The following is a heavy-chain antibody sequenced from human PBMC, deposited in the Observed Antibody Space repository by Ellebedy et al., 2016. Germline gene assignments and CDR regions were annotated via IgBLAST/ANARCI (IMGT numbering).Heavy chain of an antibody. CDR3: VGPYPGRFDY. Sequence: GSLRLXCSVSGGSISGNYWSWVRQSPGRGLEWIGYIHYTGSTNYSPSLKSRVSISVDTSNNQFSLKLSSVTAADTAVYYCVGPYPGRFDYWGQGTLLSVSS. CDR2: IHYTGST. V-gene: IGHV4-59*01. CDR1: GGSISGNY. J-gene: IGHJ4*02.